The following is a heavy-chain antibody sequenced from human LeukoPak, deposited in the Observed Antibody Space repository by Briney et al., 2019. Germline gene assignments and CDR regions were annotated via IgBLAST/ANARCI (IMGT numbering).Heavy chain of an antibody. CDR2: INPSGGST. CDR1: GGTFSSYA. D-gene: IGHD5-24*01. J-gene: IGHJ4*02. V-gene: IGHV1-46*01. CDR3: ARDREMASIFDY. Sequence: ASVKVSCKASGGTFSSYAISWVRQAPGQGLEWMGIINPSGGSTSYAQKFQGRVTMTRDTSTSTVYMELSSLRSEDTAVYYCARDREMASIFDYWGQGTLVTVSS.